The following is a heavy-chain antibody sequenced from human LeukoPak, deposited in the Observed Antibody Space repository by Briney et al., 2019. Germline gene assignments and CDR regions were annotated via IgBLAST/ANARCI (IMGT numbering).Heavy chain of an antibody. V-gene: IGHV4-39*02. CDR2: IYYSGNT. D-gene: IGHD3-22*01. J-gene: IGHJ4*02. CDR3: ARLTFWDYYDSSGYYGGY. Sequence: SETLSLTCTVSGGSISSSRYYWGWIRQPPGKGLEWIGSIYYSGNTYYNPSLKSRVTISVDTSKNHISLKLSSVTAADTAVYYCARLTFWDYYDSSGYYGGYWGQGTLVTVSS. CDR1: GGSISSSRYY.